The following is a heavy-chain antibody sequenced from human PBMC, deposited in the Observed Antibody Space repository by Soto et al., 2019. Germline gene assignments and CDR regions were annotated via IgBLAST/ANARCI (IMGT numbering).Heavy chain of an antibody. CDR2: IYYSGSS. D-gene: IGHD3-22*01. CDR1: GGSISSGDYY. V-gene: IGHV4-30-4*01. Sequence: QVQLQESGPGLVKPSQTLSLTCTVSGGSISSGDYYWSWIRQPPGKGLEWIGYIYYSGSSYYNPSLKSRVTISVDTSNNQFSLKLSSVTAADTAVYYCARYDSSGYSLDYWGQGTLVTVSS. J-gene: IGHJ4*02. CDR3: ARYDSSGYSLDY.